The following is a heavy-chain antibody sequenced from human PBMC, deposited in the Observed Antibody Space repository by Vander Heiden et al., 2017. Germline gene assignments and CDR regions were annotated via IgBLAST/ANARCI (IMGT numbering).Heavy chain of an antibody. J-gene: IGHJ3*02. CDR1: GYTFTSYG. V-gene: IGHV1-18*01. CDR2: INTYSGYT. CDR3: ARDPLAYCGDGCYSQDSFDI. Sequence: QVQLVQSGAEVKKPGASVKVSCKASGYTFTSYGFSWVRQAPGQGLEWMGWINTYSGYTDYAQNFQGRVTMTTDTFANTAYMELTSLRSDDTAVYYCARDPLAYCGDGCYSQDSFDIWGQGTLVTVST. D-gene: IGHD2-21*02.